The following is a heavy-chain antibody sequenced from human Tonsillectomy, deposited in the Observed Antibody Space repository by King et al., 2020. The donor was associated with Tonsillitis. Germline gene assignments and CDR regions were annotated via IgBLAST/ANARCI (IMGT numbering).Heavy chain of an antibody. J-gene: IGHJ4*02. Sequence: TLKESGPTLVKRTQTLTLTCTFSGFSLSTSGVGVGWIRQPPGKALEWLALIYWNDDKRYSPSLKSRLTLTKDTSKNQVVLTMTNMDPVDTATYYCAHRLLSDSGYSYGLDHWGQGTLVTVSS. D-gene: IGHD5-18*01. CDR1: GFSLSTSGVG. CDR2: IYWNDDK. CDR3: AHRLLSDSGYSYGLDH. V-gene: IGHV2-5*01.